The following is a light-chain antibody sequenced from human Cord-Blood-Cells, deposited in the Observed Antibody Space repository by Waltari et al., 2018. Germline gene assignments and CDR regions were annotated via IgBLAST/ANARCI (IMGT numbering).Light chain of an antibody. V-gene: IGLV2-14*01. Sequence: QSALPQPASVSGSPGQSITSSCTGTSSDVGGYNYVTWYQQHPGKAPKLMIYDVSNRPSGVSNRFSGSKSGNTASLTISGLQAEDEADYYCSSYTSSSTSRVFGGGTKLTVL. CDR3: SSYTSSSTSRV. J-gene: IGLJ3*02. CDR2: DVS. CDR1: SSDVGGYNY.